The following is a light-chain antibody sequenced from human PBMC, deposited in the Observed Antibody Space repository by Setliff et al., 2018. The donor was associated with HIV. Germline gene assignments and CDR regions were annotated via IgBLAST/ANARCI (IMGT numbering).Light chain of an antibody. Sequence: QSVLTQPASVSGSPGQSITISCTGTSSDVGSYNLVSWYQQHPGKAPKLIIYEGSKRPSGVSNRFSGSKSGNTASLTISGLQAEDEADYYCCSYTGSSSYVFGGGTKVTVL. V-gene: IGLV2-23*01. CDR3: CSYTGSSSYV. CDR1: SSDVGSYNL. J-gene: IGLJ1*01. CDR2: EGS.